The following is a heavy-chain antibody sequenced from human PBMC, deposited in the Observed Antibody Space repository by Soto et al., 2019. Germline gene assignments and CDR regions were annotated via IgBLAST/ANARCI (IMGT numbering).Heavy chain of an antibody. J-gene: IGHJ4*02. V-gene: IGHV3-21*01. CDR3: VREDGLVGSNSAFDY. D-gene: IGHD1-26*01. CDR2: INGRSNYK. Sequence: GGSLRPSCATSGFSFSTYNMNWARQAPGKGLEWVSSINGRSNYKYYTDSVKGRFAISRDNPKNSLYLQMDSLRVEDTAVYYCVREDGLVGSNSAFDYWGQGTLVTVSS. CDR1: GFSFSTYN.